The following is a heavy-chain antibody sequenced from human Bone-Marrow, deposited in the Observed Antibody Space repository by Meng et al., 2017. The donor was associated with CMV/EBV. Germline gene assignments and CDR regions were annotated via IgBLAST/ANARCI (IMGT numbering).Heavy chain of an antibody. CDR2: IDPSGGGT. D-gene: IGHD3-10*01. J-gene: IGHJ4*02. Sequence: ASVKVSCKASGYTFTSYVMHWVRQAPGQRLEWVGIIDPSGGGTTYAQKFQGRVTMTRDTSTSTVYMDMSSLRSEDTAVFYCASYGSGIYAFFDHWGQGTLVTVSS. V-gene: IGHV1-46*01. CDR3: ASYGSGIYAFFDH. CDR1: GYTFTSYV.